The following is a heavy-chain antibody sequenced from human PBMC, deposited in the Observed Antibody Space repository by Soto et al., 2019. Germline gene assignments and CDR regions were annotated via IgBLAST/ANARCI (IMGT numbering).Heavy chain of an antibody. CDR3: ARNWGPYYDFWSGSYYYGMDV. CDR1: GYTFTSYD. V-gene: IGHV1-8*01. D-gene: IGHD3-3*01. CDR2: MNPNSGNT. Sequence: GASVKVSCKASGYTFTSYDINWVRQATGQGLGWMGWMNPNSGNTGYAQKFQGRVTMARNTSISTAYMELSSLRSEDTAVYYCARNWGPYYDFWSGSYYYGMDVWGQGTTVTVSS. J-gene: IGHJ6*02.